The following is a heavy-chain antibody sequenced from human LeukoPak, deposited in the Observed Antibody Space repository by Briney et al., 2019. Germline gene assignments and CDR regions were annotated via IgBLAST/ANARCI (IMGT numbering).Heavy chain of an antibody. J-gene: IGHJ6*02. CDR3: VRTGKGYYYGMDV. V-gene: IGHV3-74*03. Sequence: GGSLRLFCAASGFTFSSYWMHWVRQLPGKGLVWVSRINSDGSTTTYADSVKGRFTISRDNAKNTLYLQMNSLRAEDTAVYYCVRTGKGYYYGMDVWGQGTTVTVSS. CDR1: GFTFSSYW. CDR2: INSDGSTT. D-gene: IGHD4-23*01.